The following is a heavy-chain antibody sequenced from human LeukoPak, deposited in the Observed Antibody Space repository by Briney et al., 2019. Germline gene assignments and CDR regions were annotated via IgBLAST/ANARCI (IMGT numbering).Heavy chain of an antibody. Sequence: ASVKVSCKASGYTFTSYGISWVRQAPGQGLEWMGWISAYNGNTNYAQKLQGRVTMTTDTSTSTAYMELRSLRPDDTAVYYCARNNIGYSLDYYYYYYMDVWGKGTTVTVSS. CDR3: ARNNIGYSLDYYYYYYMDV. CDR1: GYTFTSYG. CDR2: ISAYNGNT. V-gene: IGHV1-18*01. J-gene: IGHJ6*03. D-gene: IGHD4-11*01.